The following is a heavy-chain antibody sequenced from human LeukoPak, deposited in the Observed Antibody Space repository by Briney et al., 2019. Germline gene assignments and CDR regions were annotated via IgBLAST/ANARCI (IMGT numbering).Heavy chain of an antibody. J-gene: IGHJ4*02. V-gene: IGHV3-15*07. D-gene: IGHD3-22*01. CDR1: GFTFSNAW. CDR2: IKSKTDGGTT. Sequence: GGSLRLSCAASGFTFSNAWMNWVRQAPGKGLEWVGRIKSKTDGGTTDYAAPVKGRFTISRDDSKNTLYLQMNSLKTEDTAFYYCTTLAHYYDGRDSGDYWGQGTLVTVSS. CDR3: TTLAHYYDGRDSGDY.